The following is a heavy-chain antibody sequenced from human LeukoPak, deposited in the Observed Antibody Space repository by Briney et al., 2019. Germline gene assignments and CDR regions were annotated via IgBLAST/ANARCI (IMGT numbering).Heavy chain of an antibody. CDR3: ARGYWYYFDY. V-gene: IGHV3-7*01. J-gene: IGHJ4*02. D-gene: IGHD2-8*02. Sequence: GGSLRLSCAASGFTFSTYWMNWVRQAPGKGLEWVANIKVDGSEKYYTDSVKGRFTISRDNAKNSLYLQMNSLRAEDTAVYYCARGYWYYFDYWGQGTLVTVSS. CDR1: GFTFSTYW. CDR2: IKVDGSEK.